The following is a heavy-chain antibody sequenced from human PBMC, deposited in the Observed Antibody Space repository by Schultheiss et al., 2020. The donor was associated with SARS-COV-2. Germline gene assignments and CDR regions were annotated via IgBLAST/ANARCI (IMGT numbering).Heavy chain of an antibody. J-gene: IGHJ4*02. CDR1: GGSISSGGYS. V-gene: IGHV4-61*02. CDR3: ARSSIVGATYFDY. Sequence: SETLSLTCAVSGGSISSGGYSWSWIRQPPGKGLEWIGRIYTSGSTNYNPSLKSRVTISVDTSKNQFSLKLSSVTAADTAVYYCARSSIVGATYFDYWGQGTLVTVSS. CDR2: IYTSGST. D-gene: IGHD1-26*01.